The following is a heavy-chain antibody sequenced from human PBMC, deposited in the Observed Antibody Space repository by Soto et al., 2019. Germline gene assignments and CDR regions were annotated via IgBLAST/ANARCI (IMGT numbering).Heavy chain of an antibody. J-gene: IGHJ3*02. Sequence: QVQLVESGGGVVQPGRSLRLSCAASGFTFSSYGMHWVRQAPGKGLEWVAVISYDGSNKYYADSVEGRFTISRDNSKNTLYLQMNSLRAEDTAVYYCAKDTLIAAAGIGAFDIWGQGTMVTVSS. CDR1: GFTFSSYG. CDR3: AKDTLIAAAGIGAFDI. V-gene: IGHV3-30*18. CDR2: ISYDGSNK. D-gene: IGHD6-13*01.